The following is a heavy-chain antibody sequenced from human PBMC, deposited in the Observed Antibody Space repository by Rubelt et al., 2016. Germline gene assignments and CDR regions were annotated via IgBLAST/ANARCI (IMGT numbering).Heavy chain of an antibody. CDR3: ARMPYSSSCIDY. CDR1: GYTFTSYG. J-gene: IGHJ4*02. Sequence: QVQLVQSGAEVKKPGASVKVSCKASGYTFTSYGISWVRQAPGQGLEWMGWISAYNGNTNYEQKVQCRVTMTTDTATSTAYMEMRSLRSDDTAVYYCARMPYSSSCIDYWGQGNLVTVSS. D-gene: IGHD6-6*01. V-gene: IGHV1-18*01. CDR2: ISAYNGNT.